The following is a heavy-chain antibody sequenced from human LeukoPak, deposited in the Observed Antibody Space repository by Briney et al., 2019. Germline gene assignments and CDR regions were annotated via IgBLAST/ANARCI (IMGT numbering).Heavy chain of an antibody. CDR1: GFTFSGSA. D-gene: IGHD6-6*01. CDR3: TRPGSISDFDY. Sequence: GGSLRLSCAASGFTFSGSAMHWVRQASGKGLEWVGRIRRKAQSYATAYAASVKGRFTISRDDSKNTAYLQMNSLKTEDTAVYYCTRPGSISDFDYWGRGTLVTVSS. J-gene: IGHJ4*02. CDR2: IRRKAQSYAT. V-gene: IGHV3-73*01.